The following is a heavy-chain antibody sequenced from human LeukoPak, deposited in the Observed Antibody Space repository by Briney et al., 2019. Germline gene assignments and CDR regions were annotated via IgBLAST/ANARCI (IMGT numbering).Heavy chain of an antibody. Sequence: SETLSLTCTVSGGSINSFYWSWIRQPPGGGLEWIGYIYYSGSTNSNPSLKSRVTMSVDASKNQFSLWLSSVTAADTAVYYCARLARLTLIRGVTGYHSLDVWGRGTKVTVSS. J-gene: IGHJ6*04. V-gene: IGHV4-59*01. CDR2: IYYSGST. CDR3: ARLARLTLIRGVTGYHSLDV. D-gene: IGHD3-10*01. CDR1: GGSINSFY.